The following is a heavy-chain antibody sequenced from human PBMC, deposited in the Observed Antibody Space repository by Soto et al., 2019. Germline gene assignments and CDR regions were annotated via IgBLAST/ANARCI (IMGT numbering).Heavy chain of an antibody. J-gene: IGHJ4*02. V-gene: IGHV3-30*03. CDR1: GFTFSSYG. CDR2: IPYDGSNK. Sequence: HPGGSLRLSCAASGFTFSSYGMHWVRQAPGKGLEWVAVIPYDGSNKYYADSVKGRFTISRDNSKNTLYLQMNSLRAEDTAVYYCVNRFDYWGQGTLVTVSS. CDR3: VNRFDY.